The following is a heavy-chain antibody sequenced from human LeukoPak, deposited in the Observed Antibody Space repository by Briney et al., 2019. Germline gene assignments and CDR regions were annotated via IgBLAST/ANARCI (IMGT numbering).Heavy chain of an antibody. V-gene: IGHV4-34*01. CDR1: GGSFSGYY. CDR2: INHSGST. CDR3: ARARRDSISYYFDY. J-gene: IGHJ4*02. Sequence: SETLSLTCAVYGGSFSGYYWSWLRQPPGKGLEWIGEINHSGSTNYNPSLKSRVTISVDTSKNQFSLKLSSVTAADTAVYYCARARRDSISYYFDYWGQGTLVTVSS. D-gene: IGHD3-3*02.